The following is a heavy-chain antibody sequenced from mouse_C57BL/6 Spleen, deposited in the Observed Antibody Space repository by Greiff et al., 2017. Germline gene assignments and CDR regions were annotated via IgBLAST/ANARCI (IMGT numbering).Heavy chain of an antibody. CDR1: GYTFTSYW. CDR3: ARSARDWYFDV. J-gene: IGHJ1*03. V-gene: IGHV1-69*01. Sequence: MQLQQPGAELVMPGASVKLSCKASGYTFTSYWMHWVKQRPGQGLEWIGEIDPSDSYTNYNQKFKGKSTLTVDKSSSTAYMQLSSLTSEDSAVYYCARSARDWYFDVWGTGTTVTVSS. D-gene: IGHD6-1*01. CDR2: IDPSDSYT.